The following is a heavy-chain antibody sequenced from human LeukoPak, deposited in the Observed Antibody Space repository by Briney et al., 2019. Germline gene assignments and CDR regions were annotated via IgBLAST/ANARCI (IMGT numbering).Heavy chain of an antibody. J-gene: IGHJ4*02. CDR1: GFTFGSFS. CDR3: ARDPGRSGGSCYSDY. D-gene: IGHD2-15*01. CDR2: ISSSGSGTYI. Sequence: GGSLRLSCAASGFTFGSFSMTWVRQAPGKGLEWVSTISSSGSGTYIYYADSVKGRFTISRDNAMNSLYLQMNSLRAEDTAVYYCARDPGRSGGSCYSDYWGQGTLVTVSS. V-gene: IGHV3-21*01.